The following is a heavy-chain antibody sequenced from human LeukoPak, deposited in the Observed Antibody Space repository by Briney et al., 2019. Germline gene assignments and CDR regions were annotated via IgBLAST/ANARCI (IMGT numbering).Heavy chain of an antibody. CDR2: ISSNGGST. CDR3: ARGAVAGTSWFDP. CDR1: GFTFSSYA. Sequence: GGSLRLSCAASGFTFSSYAMHWVRQAPGKGLEYVSAISSNGGSTYYANSVKGRFTISRDNSKNTLYLQMGSLRAEDMAVYYCARGAVAGTSWFDPWGQGTLVTVSS. D-gene: IGHD6-19*01. J-gene: IGHJ5*02. V-gene: IGHV3-64*01.